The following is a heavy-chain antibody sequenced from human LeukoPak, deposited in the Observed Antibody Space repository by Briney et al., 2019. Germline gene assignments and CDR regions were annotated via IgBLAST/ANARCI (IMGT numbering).Heavy chain of an antibody. Sequence: ASVKVSCTASGYTFTGYYMHWVRQAPGQGLEWMGWINPNSGGTNYAQKFQGRVTMTRDTSISTAYMELSRLRSDDTAVYYCASHRYNWNEGDYWGQGTLVTVSS. CDR1: GYTFTGYY. CDR2: INPNSGGT. J-gene: IGHJ4*02. V-gene: IGHV1-2*02. D-gene: IGHD1-1*01. CDR3: ASHRYNWNEGDY.